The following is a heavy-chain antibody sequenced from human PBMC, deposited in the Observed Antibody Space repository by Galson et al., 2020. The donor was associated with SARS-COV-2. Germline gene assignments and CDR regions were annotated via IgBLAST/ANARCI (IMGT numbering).Heavy chain of an antibody. CDR3: AGDFLGAFGC. CDR2: ISHDGSDR. D-gene: IGHD3-16*01. CDR1: GLTFSRYW. Sequence: TGGSLRLSCVASGLTFSRYWMHWVRQAPGKGLVWVSHISHDGSDRNYADSVKGRFTISRDNAKNTVSLQMNSLRAEDTAIYYCAGDFLGAFGCWGQGIRVTVSS. J-gene: IGHJ4*02. V-gene: IGHV3-74*01.